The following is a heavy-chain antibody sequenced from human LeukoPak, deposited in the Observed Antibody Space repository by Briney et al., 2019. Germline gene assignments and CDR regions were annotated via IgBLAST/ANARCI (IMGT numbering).Heavy chain of an antibody. Sequence: GGSLRLSCAASGIPFTTSDMHWVRQAPGKGLEWVAFIRNDGSNTYYADSVKGRFTISRDTAKNTLYLQMNSLRTADTAVYYCARGESTWRITGTTLDYWGQGTLVTVSS. CDR1: GIPFTTSD. J-gene: IGHJ4*02. V-gene: IGHV3-30*02. CDR3: ARGESTWRITGTTLDY. D-gene: IGHD1-7*01. CDR2: IRNDGSNT.